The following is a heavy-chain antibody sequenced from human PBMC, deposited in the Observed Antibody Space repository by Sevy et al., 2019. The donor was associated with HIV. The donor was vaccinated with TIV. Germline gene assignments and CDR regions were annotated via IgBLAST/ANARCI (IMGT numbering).Heavy chain of an antibody. J-gene: IGHJ4*02. CDR1: GGSFSGYY. Sequence: SETLSLTCAVYGGSFSGYYWSWIRQPPGKGLEWIGEINHSGSTNYNPSLKSRVTISVDTSKNQFSLKLSSVTAADTDVYYCARVVDTAMVIDYWGQGTLVTVSS. V-gene: IGHV4-34*01. D-gene: IGHD5-18*01. CDR2: INHSGST. CDR3: ARVVDTAMVIDY.